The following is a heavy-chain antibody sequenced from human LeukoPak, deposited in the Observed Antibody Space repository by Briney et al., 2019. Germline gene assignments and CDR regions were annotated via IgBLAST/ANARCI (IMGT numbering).Heavy chain of an antibody. V-gene: IGHV4-39*07. CDR1: DGSISGYS. Sequence: SETLSLTCTVSDGSISGYSWSWIRQPPGKGLEWIGSIYYSGSTYYNPSLKSRVTISVDTSKNQFSLKLSSVTAADTAVYYCARANYYDSSGVRYWGQGTLVTVSS. CDR2: IYYSGST. J-gene: IGHJ4*02. CDR3: ARANYYDSSGVRY. D-gene: IGHD3-22*01.